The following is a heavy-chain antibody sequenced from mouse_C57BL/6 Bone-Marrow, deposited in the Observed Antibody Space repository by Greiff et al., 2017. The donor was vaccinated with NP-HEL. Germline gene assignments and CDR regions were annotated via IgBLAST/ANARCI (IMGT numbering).Heavy chain of an antibody. Sequence: VQLHQSGPELVKPGASVKISCKASGYAFSSSWMNWVKQRPGKGLEWIGRIYPGDGDTNYNGKFKGKATLPADKSSSPAYMQLSSLTSEDSAVYFCARDYYCNYVRYFDVWGTGTTVTVSS. J-gene: IGHJ1*03. CDR3: ARDYYCNYVRYFDV. D-gene: IGHD2-1*01. V-gene: IGHV1-82*01. CDR1: GYAFSSSW. CDR2: IYPGDGDT.